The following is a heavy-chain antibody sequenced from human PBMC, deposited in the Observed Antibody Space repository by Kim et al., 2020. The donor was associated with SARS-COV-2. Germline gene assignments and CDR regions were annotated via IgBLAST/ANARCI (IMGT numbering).Heavy chain of an antibody. J-gene: IGHJ4*02. V-gene: IGHV3-23*01. CDR1: GFTFSSYA. Sequence: GGSLRLSCAASGFTFSSYAMSWVRQAPGKGLEWVAAISGSGGSTYYADSVKGRFTISRDNSKNTLYLQMNSLRAEDTAVDYCAAHYDILTGYSFFDYWGQGTLVTVSS. CDR2: ISGSGGST. CDR3: AAHYDILTGYSFFDY. D-gene: IGHD3-9*01.